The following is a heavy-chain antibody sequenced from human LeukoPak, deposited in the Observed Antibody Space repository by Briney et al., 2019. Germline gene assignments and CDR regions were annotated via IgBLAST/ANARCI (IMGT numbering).Heavy chain of an antibody. J-gene: IGHJ5*02. CDR1: GFTFGTYA. CDR2: ISGSGGRT. Sequence: GGSLRLSCAASGFTFGTYAMSWVRQAPGKGLEWISAISGSGGRTYYADSVKGRFTISRDNSKNTLYLQMNSLRAEDTAVYYCAKIPYSSGWVQNWFDPWGQGTLVTVSS. CDR3: AKIPYSSGWVQNWFDP. V-gene: IGHV3-23*01. D-gene: IGHD6-19*01.